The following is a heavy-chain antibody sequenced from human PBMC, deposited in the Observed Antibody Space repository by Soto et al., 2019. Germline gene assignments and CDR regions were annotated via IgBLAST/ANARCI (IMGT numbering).Heavy chain of an antibody. CDR3: VRGVDSSFDY. D-gene: IGHD6-13*01. Sequence: QALSLTFVISGDSVASNRATCNLVRQSPSRGLEWLGRTYYRSKWKNDYALSVNSRITINPDTSKNQLSLQLSSVTPDDTAIYYCVRGVDSSFDYWGQGTLVTVSS. CDR1: GDSVASNRAT. CDR2: TYYRSKWKN. V-gene: IGHV6-1*01. J-gene: IGHJ4*02.